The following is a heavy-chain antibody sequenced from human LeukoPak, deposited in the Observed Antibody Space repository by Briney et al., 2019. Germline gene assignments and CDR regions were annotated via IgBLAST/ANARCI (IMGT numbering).Heavy chain of an antibody. CDR1: GGSVTSTNW. Sequence: SETLSLTCGVSGGSVTSTNWWTWVRQPPGKGLEWIGEVHLDGRTNYNPSLKSRLTMSVDLSENHISLKLTSVTAADTAVYYCAREGGFYRPLDYSGQGTLVTVS. CDR2: VHLDGRT. D-gene: IGHD3-3*01. CDR3: AREGGFYRPLDY. J-gene: IGHJ4*02. V-gene: IGHV4-4*02.